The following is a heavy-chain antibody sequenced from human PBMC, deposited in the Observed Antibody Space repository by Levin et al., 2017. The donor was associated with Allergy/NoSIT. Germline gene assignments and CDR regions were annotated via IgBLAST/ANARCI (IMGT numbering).Heavy chain of an antibody. CDR3: ARTYTADSGYDPEQQLPFDY. J-gene: IGHJ4*02. V-gene: IGHV3-7*01. CDR2: IKQDGSEK. CDR1: GFTFSSYW. D-gene: IGHD5-12*01. Sequence: GESLKISCAASGFTFSSYWMSWVRQAPGKGLEWVANIKQDGSEKYYVDSVKGRFTISRDNAKNSLYLQMNSLRAEDTAVYYCARTYTADSGYDPEQQLPFDYWGQGTLVTVSS.